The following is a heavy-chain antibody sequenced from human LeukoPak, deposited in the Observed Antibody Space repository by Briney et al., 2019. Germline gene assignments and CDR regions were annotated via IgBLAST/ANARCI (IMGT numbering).Heavy chain of an antibody. CDR3: ARDTLKSSSFYYYYYGMDV. Sequence: PGGSLRLSCSASGFTFSSYAMHWVRQAPGKGLEWVAVISYDGSNKYYADSVKGRFTISRDNSKNTLYLQMNSLRAEDTAVYYCARDTLKSSSFYYYYYGMDVWGQGTTVTVSS. CDR2: ISYDGSNK. D-gene: IGHD6-6*01. J-gene: IGHJ6*02. V-gene: IGHV3-30*04. CDR1: GFTFSSYA.